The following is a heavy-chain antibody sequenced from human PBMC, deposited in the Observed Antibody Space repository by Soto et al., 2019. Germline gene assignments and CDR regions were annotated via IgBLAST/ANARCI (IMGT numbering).Heavy chain of an antibody. Sequence: GGSLGLSCAASGFSFYDYAMHWVRQAPGKGLEWVSGISWNSGSIGYADSVKGRFTISRDNAKNSLYLQMNSLRAEDTALYYCAKAHREQWLVPFYDDWGQGTLVTVSS. V-gene: IGHV3-9*01. CDR2: ISWNSGSI. D-gene: IGHD6-19*01. CDR1: GFSFYDYA. CDR3: AKAHREQWLVPFYDD. J-gene: IGHJ4*02.